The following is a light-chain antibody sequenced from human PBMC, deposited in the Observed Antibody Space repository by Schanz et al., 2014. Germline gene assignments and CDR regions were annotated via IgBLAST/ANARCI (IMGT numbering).Light chain of an antibody. J-gene: IGKJ2*01. CDR3: QQYNSYPT. CDR1: QSISSW. CDR2: KSS. V-gene: IGKV1-5*03. Sequence: DIQMTQSPSTLSASVGDRVTITCRASQSISSWLAWYQQKPGKAPKLLIYKSSTLASGVPSRFSGSGSETEFTLTISSLQPDDFATYYCQQYNSYPTFGQGTKLEIK.